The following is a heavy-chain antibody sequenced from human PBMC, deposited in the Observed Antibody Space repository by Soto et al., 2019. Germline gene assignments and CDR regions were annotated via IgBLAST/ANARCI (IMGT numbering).Heavy chain of an antibody. J-gene: IGHJ4*02. CDR1: GFTVNSNY. V-gene: IGHV3-53*02. CDR2: IYSDGTT. CDR3: AILSD. D-gene: IGHD3-3*01. Sequence: EVQLVETGGGLIQPGGSLRLSCAASGFTVNSNYMNWVRQAPGKGLEWLSIIYSDGTTNYADSVKGRFTISRDNFKNTLYLQMNNLRPEDTAVYHCAILSDWGQGTLVTVSS.